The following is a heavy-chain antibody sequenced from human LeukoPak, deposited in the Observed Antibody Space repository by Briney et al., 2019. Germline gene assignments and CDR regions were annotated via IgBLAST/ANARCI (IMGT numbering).Heavy chain of an antibody. V-gene: IGHV1-2*02. D-gene: IGHD3-3*01. J-gene: IGHJ4*02. Sequence: ASVTVSCKASGFTFTGYYIHWVRQAPGQGLEWMGCINPNSGGTNYAQRFQGRVTLTRDQSISTAYMELSKLIADDTAVHYCARIGTLRFLEWPTDYGGQGTLDPVSS. CDR1: GFTFTGYY. CDR3: ARIGTLRFLEWPTDY. CDR2: INPNSGGT.